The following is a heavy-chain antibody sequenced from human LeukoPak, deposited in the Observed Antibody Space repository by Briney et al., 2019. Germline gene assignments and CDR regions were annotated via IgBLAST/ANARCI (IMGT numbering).Heavy chain of an antibody. CDR1: GYTFSSNY. CDR3: ARGSSGSYYNYFDY. CDR2: INPSGGST. V-gene: IGHV1-46*01. D-gene: IGHD1-26*01. Sequence: ASVKVSCKASGYTFSSNYLHWVRQAPGQGLGWMGLINPSGGSTSYAQKFQGRVTMARDTSTTTVYMDLSNLRSEDTAVYYCARGSSGSYYNYFDYWGQGTLVTVSS. J-gene: IGHJ4*02.